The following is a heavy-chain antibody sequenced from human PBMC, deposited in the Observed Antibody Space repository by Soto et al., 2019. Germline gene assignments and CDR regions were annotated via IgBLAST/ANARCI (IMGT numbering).Heavy chain of an antibody. CDR1: GFTFSNAW. CDR3: TTDAIGYGEVIDY. Sequence: GGSLRLSCAASGFTFSNAWMSWVRQAPGKGLEWVGRIKSKTDGGTTDYAAPVKGRFTSSRDDSKNTLYLQMNSLKTEDTAVYYCTTDAIGYGEVIDYWGQGTLVTVSS. D-gene: IGHD4-17*01. V-gene: IGHV3-15*01. J-gene: IGHJ4*02. CDR2: IKSKTDGGTT.